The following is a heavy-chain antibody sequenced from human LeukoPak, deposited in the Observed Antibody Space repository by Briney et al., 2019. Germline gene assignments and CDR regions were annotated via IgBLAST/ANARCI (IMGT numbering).Heavy chain of an antibody. V-gene: IGHV1-69*13. J-gene: IGHJ6*02. CDR1: GGTFSSYA. CDR2: IIPIFGTA. D-gene: IGHD6-13*01. CDR3: AGLPGIAAAGTPIYYYGIDV. Sequence: SVKVSCKASGGTFSSYAISGVRQAPGQGLEWMGGIIPIFGTANYAQKFQGRVTITADESTSTACMELSSLRSEDTAVYYCAGLPGIAAAGTPIYYYGIDVWGQGTTVTVSS.